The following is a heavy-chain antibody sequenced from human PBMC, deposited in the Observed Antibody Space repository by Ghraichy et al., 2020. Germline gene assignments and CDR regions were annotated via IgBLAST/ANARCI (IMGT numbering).Heavy chain of an antibody. D-gene: IGHD1-14*01. CDR3: AKDKGPTGQWYFDL. V-gene: IGHV3-9*01. J-gene: IGHJ2*01. CDR2: FNWNRGCI. Sequence: GGSLRLSCAASGFTFGDYCMTWVRQAPGKGLEWVTGFNWNRGCIGYADSVKGRFTISRDNAKNSLYLQMNSLRAEDTALYYCAKDKGPTGQWYFDLWGRGTLVTVSS. CDR1: GFTFGDYC.